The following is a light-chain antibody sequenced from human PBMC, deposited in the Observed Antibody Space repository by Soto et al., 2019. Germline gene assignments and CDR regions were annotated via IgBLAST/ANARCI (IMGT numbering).Light chain of an antibody. V-gene: IGKV2-28*01. CDR2: LGS. Sequence: EIVMTQSPLSLSATPGQPASISCKSSQSLLHSNGKTYLYWYLQKPGQSPQLLIYLGSXRDSGVPDRFSGSGSGTDFTLKISRLEAEDVGGYYCMHAVPTQPFGQGTKGDSK. CDR1: QSLLHSNGKTY. J-gene: IGKJ1*01. CDR3: MHAVPTQP.